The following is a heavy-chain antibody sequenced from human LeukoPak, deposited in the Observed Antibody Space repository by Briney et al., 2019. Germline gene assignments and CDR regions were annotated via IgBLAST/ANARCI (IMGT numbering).Heavy chain of an antibody. V-gene: IGHV3-21*01. CDR3: ARDLRGSSGWPFDY. CDR1: GFTFSDYA. CDR2: ISSSSSYI. D-gene: IGHD6-19*01. J-gene: IGHJ4*02. Sequence: RPGGSLRLSCAASGFTFSDYAMNWVRQAPGKGLEWVSSISSSSSYIYYADSVKGRFTISRDNAKNSLYLQMNSLRAEDTAVYYCARDLRGSSGWPFDYWGQGTLVTVSS.